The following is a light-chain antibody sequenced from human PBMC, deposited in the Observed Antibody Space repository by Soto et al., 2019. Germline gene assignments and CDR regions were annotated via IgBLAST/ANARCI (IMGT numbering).Light chain of an antibody. J-gene: IGKJ4*01. V-gene: IGKV3-15*01. CDR2: GAS. Sequence: EIVMTQSPATLSVSPGERATLSCRASQTISTNLAWYQQKPGQAPRLLIHGASTRATGIPARFSGSGSGTGFTLTISSLQSEDFAVYFCQQYNDWPPVTFGGGTKVEIK. CDR1: QTISTN. CDR3: QQYNDWPPVT.